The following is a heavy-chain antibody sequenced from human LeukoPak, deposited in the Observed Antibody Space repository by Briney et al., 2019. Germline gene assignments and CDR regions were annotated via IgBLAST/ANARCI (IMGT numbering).Heavy chain of an antibody. J-gene: IGHJ4*02. D-gene: IGHD6-13*01. CDR3: ARLYASSWYYFDY. CDR2: IGSSTYI. V-gene: IGHV3-21*01. CDR1: GFTFSSYS. Sequence: PGGSLRLSCAASGFTFSSYSMNWVRQAPGKGLEWVSSIGSSTYIHYADSVKGRFTISRDNAKNSLYLQMNSLRAEDTAVYYCARLYASSWYYFDYWGRGTLVTVSS.